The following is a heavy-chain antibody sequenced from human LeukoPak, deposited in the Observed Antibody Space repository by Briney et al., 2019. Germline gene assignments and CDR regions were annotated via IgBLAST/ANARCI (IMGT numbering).Heavy chain of an antibody. J-gene: IGHJ4*02. Sequence: GGSLRLSCAASGFTFSSYGMHWVRQAPGKGLEWVAFIRYDGSNKYYADSVKGRFTISRDNSKNTLYLQMDSLRAEDTAVYYCARVKWLSAAGTEGNFDYWGQGTLVTVSS. CDR1: GFTFSSYG. CDR3: ARVKWLSAAGTEGNFDY. V-gene: IGHV3-30*02. CDR2: IRYDGSNK. D-gene: IGHD6-13*01.